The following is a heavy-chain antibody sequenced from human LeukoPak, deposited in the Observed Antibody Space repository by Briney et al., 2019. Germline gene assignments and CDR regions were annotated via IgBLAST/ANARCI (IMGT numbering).Heavy chain of an antibody. Sequence: PGGSLRLSCAASGFTFSSYSMNWVRQAPGKGLEWVSSISSSSSYIYYADSVKGRFTISRDNAKNSLYLQMNSLRAEDTAVYYCARANSGYDPNESGWGQGTLVTVSS. CDR2: ISSSSSYI. V-gene: IGHV3-21*01. CDR1: GFTFSSYS. D-gene: IGHD5-12*01. CDR3: ARANSGYDPNESG. J-gene: IGHJ4*02.